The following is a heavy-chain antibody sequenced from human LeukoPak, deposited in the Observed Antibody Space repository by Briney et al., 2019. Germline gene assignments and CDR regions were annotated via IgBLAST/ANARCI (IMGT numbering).Heavy chain of an antibody. J-gene: IGHJ5*02. CDR3: ARPYSSSGRGWFDP. Sequence: GGSLRLSCAASGFTFSNYEMHWVRRAPGKGLERVSYISSGGSTVYYADSVKGRFTVSSDNAKNSLYLQMSSLRAEDTAVYYCARPYSSSGRGWFDPWGQGTLVTVSS. CDR1: GFTFSNYE. CDR2: ISSGGSTV. D-gene: IGHD6-6*01. V-gene: IGHV3-48*03.